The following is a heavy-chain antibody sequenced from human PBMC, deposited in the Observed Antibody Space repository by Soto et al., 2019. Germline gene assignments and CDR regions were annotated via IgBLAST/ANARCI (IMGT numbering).Heavy chain of an antibody. V-gene: IGHV4-4*07. CDR2: IFANGHT. CDR1: GGSISEKY. J-gene: IGHJ5*02. D-gene: IGHD6-13*01. Sequence: PSETLSLTCIVSGGSISEKYWNWVRQPPGKGLEWIGLIFANGHTDYNPSLKSRVTMSVDASKNQFSLRLTSMTAADTAVYYCVASLAASGLNWLDPWGRRTLGTVSS. CDR3: VASLAASGLNWLDP.